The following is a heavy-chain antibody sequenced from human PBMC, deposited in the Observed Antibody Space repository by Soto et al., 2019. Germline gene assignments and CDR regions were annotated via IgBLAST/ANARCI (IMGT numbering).Heavy chain of an antibody. Sequence: ASVKVSCKASGYTFTSYDINWVRQATGQGLEWTGWMNPNSGNTGYAPKFQGRVTMTRNTSISTAYMELSSLRSEDTAVYYCARLRGRAARGNYYYYMDVWGKGTTVTVSS. CDR1: GYTFTSYD. J-gene: IGHJ6*03. CDR3: ARLRGRAARGNYYYYMDV. V-gene: IGHV1-8*01. CDR2: MNPNSGNT. D-gene: IGHD6-13*01.